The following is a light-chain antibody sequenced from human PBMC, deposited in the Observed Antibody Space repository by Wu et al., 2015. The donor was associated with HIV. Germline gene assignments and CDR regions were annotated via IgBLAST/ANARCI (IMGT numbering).Light chain of an antibody. CDR1: QSLGTN. V-gene: IGKV3-11*01. J-gene: IGKJ4*01. CDR2: DAS. Sequence: IVLTQSPATLSLSPGERATLSCRASQSLGTNLAWYQQKPGQAPRLLIYDASNRATGIPARFSGSGSGTDFTLTISSLEPEDFAVYYRQQRSNWPPFGGGTKVEIK. CDR3: QQRSNWPP.